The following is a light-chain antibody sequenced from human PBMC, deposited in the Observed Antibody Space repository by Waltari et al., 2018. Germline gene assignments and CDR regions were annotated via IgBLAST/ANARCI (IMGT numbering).Light chain of an antibody. CDR3: QSYGATTVV. CDR2: EDK. CDR1: SGSLVPNY. J-gene: IGLJ2*01. Sequence: FMLTQPHSVSESPGKPVSIPCTRRSGSLVPNYVYWYQQRPGSAPTMILYEDKQRPSGMPDRFSGSLDVSSNSAYLVISGLQTEDEADYYCQSYGATTVVFGGGTKLTVL. V-gene: IGLV6-57*03.